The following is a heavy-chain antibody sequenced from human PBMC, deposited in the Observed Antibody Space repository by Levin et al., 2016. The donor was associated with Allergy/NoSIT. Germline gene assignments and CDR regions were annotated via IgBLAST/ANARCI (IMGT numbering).Heavy chain of an antibody. J-gene: IGHJ6*02. CDR3: ASRGSSSWYNYYGMDV. V-gene: IGHV3-48*02. Sequence: GESLKISCAASGFTFSSYSMNWVRQAPGKGLEWVSYISSSSSTIYYADSVKGRFTISRDNAKNSLYLQMNSLRDEDTAVYYCASRGSSSWYNYYGMDVWGQGTTVTVSS. D-gene: IGHD6-13*01. CDR1: GFTFSSYS. CDR2: ISSSSSTI.